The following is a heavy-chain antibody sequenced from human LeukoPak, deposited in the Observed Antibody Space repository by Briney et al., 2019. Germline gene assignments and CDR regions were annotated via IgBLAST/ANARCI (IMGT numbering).Heavy chain of an antibody. J-gene: IGHJ4*02. V-gene: IGHV3-9*01. CDR2: INWNGRSI. D-gene: IGHD1-14*01. CDR1: GFTFDDFA. CDR3: AKVIKGTSAILES. Sequence: GGSLRLSCAASGFTFDDFAMHWVRQGPGKGLEWVSGINWNGRSIDYADSVKGRFTVSRDNGKNSLYLQMNSLRPEDTAFYYCAKVIKGTSAILESWGQGTLVTVSS.